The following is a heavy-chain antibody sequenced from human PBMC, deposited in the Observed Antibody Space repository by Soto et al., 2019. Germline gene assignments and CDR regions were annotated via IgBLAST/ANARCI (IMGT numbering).Heavy chain of an antibody. D-gene: IGHD6-13*01. Sequence: GGSLRLSCAASEFTVSSTYMTWVRQAPGKGLEWVSVIYGGLTTSYADSVKGRFTISRDNSKNTLFLQMNSLRAEDTAVYYCARDRIEAAGTPRFNYYYGMDVWGQGTTVTVSS. CDR3: ARDRIEAAGTPRFNYYYGMDV. CDR2: IYGGLTT. J-gene: IGHJ6*02. V-gene: IGHV3-53*01. CDR1: EFTVSSTY.